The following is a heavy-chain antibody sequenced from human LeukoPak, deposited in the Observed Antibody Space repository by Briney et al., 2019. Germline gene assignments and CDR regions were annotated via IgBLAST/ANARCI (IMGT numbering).Heavy chain of an antibody. CDR3: AKDVSSGWYPDYFDY. CDR2: IRYDGSNK. D-gene: IGHD6-19*01. J-gene: IGHJ4*02. V-gene: IGHV3-30*02. CDR1: GFTFSSYG. Sequence: GGSLRLSCAASGFTFSSYGMHWVRQAPGKGLEWVAFIRYDGSNKYYADSVKGRLTISRDNSKNTLYLQMNSLRAEDTAVYYCAKDVSSGWYPDYFDYWGQGTLVTVSS.